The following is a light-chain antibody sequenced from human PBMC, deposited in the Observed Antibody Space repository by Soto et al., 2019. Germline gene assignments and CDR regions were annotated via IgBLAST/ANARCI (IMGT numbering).Light chain of an antibody. CDR1: QSISSW. CDR3: QQYNSYPYT. V-gene: IGKV1-5*03. CDR2: KAS. J-gene: IGKJ5*01. Sequence: DIQMTQSPSTLSASVGDRVTITCRTSQSISSWLAWYQQKPGKAPKLLIYKASSLESGVPSRFSGSGSGTEFTLTISSLQPDDFATYYCQQYNSYPYTFGQGTRLEIK.